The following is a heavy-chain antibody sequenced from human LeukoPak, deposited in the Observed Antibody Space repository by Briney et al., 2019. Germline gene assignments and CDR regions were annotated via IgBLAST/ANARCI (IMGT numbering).Heavy chain of an antibody. Sequence: GGALRLSCAASGFTFSSDWMSWVRQAPGKGREWGANIKQDGSEKYYVDSVKGRFTISRDNANNSLYLQMNSLSAEDTAVYYCAKGGGSGYINDYWGQGTLVTVSS. V-gene: IGHV3-7*01. D-gene: IGHD3-22*01. CDR2: IKQDGSEK. CDR3: AKGGGSGYINDY. CDR1: GFTFSSDW. J-gene: IGHJ4*02.